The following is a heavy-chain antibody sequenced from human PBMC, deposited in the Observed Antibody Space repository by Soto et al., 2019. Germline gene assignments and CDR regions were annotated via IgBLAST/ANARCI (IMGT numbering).Heavy chain of an antibody. J-gene: IGHJ3*01. Sequence: QLQLQESGPGLVKPSETLSLTCTVSGASIRSSYWSWIRQSPEKGLEWIGYVYHSGSTNYNPSLKSRVTIPVDTSKNQFSLKLRSVTAADTGVYYCARGYYDSNGQSNTFDVWGQGTMVTVSS. CDR2: VYHSGST. CDR1: GASIRSSY. CDR3: ARGYYDSNGQSNTFDV. V-gene: IGHV4-59*01. D-gene: IGHD3-22*01.